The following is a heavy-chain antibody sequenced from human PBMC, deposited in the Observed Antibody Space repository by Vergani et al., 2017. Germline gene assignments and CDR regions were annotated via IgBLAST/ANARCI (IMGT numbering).Heavy chain of an antibody. Sequence: QVQLQESGPGLLKPPGTLSLTCAVSGGSISSSYYWGWIRQPPGKGLEWIGSIYYSGSTYYNPSLKSRVTISVDTSKNQFSLKLSSVTAADTAVYYCASSRILYYYGMDVWGQGTTVTVSS. CDR2: IYYSGST. V-gene: IGHV4-38-2*01. D-gene: IGHD5-18*01. CDR1: GGSISSSYY. CDR3: ASSRILYYYGMDV. J-gene: IGHJ6*02.